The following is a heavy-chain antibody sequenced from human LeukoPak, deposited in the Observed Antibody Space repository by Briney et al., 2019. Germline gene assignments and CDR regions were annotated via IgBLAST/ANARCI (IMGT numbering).Heavy chain of an antibody. D-gene: IGHD4/OR15-4a*01. CDR3: AKVPSAMVATGY. CDR2: ISGSGGST. V-gene: IGHV3-23*01. CDR1: GFTFSSYA. J-gene: IGHJ4*02. Sequence: SGGSLRLSCAASGFTFSSYAMSWVRQAPGKGLEWVSAISGSGGSTYYADSVKGRFTISRDNSKNTLYLQMNSLRAEDTAVYYCAKVPSAMVATGYWGQGTLVTVSS.